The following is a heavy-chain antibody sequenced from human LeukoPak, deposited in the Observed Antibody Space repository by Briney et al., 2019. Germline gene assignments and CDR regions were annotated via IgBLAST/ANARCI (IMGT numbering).Heavy chain of an antibody. CDR3: ARDPGFPSQLLLYPVLYFDY. CDR1: GYTFSSYS. Sequence: GGSLRLSCAASGYTFSSYSMNWVRQAPGKGLEWVSSISSSSSYIYYADSVKGRFTISRDNAKNSLYLQMNSLRAEDTAVYYCARDPGFPSQLLLYPVLYFDYWGQGTLVTVSS. V-gene: IGHV3-21*01. J-gene: IGHJ4*02. D-gene: IGHD2-2*02. CDR2: ISSSSSYI.